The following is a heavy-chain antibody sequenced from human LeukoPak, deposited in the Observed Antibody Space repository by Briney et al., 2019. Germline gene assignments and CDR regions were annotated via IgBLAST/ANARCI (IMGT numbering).Heavy chain of an antibody. CDR2: IKQDGSEK. CDR3: ARDRHTAMVYYYYYMDV. CDR1: GGSISSSDW. D-gene: IGHD5-18*01. V-gene: IGHV3-7*01. J-gene: IGHJ6*03. Sequence: ETLSLTCAVSGGSISSSDWWSWVRQAPGKGLEWVANIKQDGSEKYYVDSVKGRFTISRDNAKNSLYLQMNSLRAEDTAVYYCARDRHTAMVYYYYYMDVWGTGTTVTVSS.